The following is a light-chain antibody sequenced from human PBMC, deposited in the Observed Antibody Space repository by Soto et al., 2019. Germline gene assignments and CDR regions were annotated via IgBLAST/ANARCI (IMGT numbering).Light chain of an antibody. CDR1: QDINIY. V-gene: IGKV1-16*02. Sequence: DVQMTQSPSSLSASVGARVTTTRRASQDINIYLAWFQQKPGKAPKSLIFGASSLQSGVPTNFSGSGSGTDFTLTISSLQPEDSATYYCQQYITHPYTFGQGTKVDIK. CDR3: QQYITHPYT. J-gene: IGKJ2*01. CDR2: GAS.